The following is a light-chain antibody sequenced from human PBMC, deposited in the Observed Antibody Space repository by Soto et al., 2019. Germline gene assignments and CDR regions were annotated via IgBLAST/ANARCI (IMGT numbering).Light chain of an antibody. J-gene: IGKJ1*01. CDR1: QSVTSNY. CDR2: GAS. Sequence: EIVLTQSPGTLSLSPGESATLSCRASQSVTSNYLAWFQQRPGQAPRLLIYGASIRATGISDTFSGSGSGTDFTLTISRLEPEDFAVYYCQQYAGSPWTFGRGTKVEIK. CDR3: QQYAGSPWT. V-gene: IGKV3-20*01.